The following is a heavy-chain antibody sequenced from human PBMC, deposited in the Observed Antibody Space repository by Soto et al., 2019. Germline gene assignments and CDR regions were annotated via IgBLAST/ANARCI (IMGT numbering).Heavy chain of an antibody. J-gene: IGHJ3*02. D-gene: IGHD3-3*01. CDR3: AREIFGVIISGGRDAFDI. CDR1: GGTFSTYA. V-gene: IGHV1-69*13. Sequence: GASVKVSCKXSGGTFSTYAISWVRQAPGQGLEWMGGIIPIFGTAKYAQKFQGRVTITADESTSTAHMELSSLRSEDTAVYYCAREIFGVIISGGRDAFDIWGQGTMVTVSS. CDR2: IIPIFGTA.